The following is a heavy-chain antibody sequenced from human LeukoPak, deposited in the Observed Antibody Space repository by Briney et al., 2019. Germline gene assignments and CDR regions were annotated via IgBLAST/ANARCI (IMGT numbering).Heavy chain of an antibody. J-gene: IGHJ6*04. V-gene: IGHV3-30*04. CDR3: AELGITMIGGV. D-gene: IGHD3-10*02. Sequence: GKSLRLSCAASGFTFSSYAMHWVRQAPGKGLEWVAFISYDGSDGYYADSVKGRFTISRDNAKNSLYLQMNSLRAEDTAVYYCAELGITMIGGVWGKGTTVTISS. CDR2: ISYDGSDG. CDR1: GFTFSSYA.